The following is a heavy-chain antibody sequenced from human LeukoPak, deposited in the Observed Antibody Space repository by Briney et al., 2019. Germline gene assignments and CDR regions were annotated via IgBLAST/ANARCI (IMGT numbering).Heavy chain of an antibody. Sequence: PSETLSLTCTVSGGSISGSCCYWGWIRQTPGKDLEWIGSTSYSGSTHYNPSFKRRVTVSVDTSKNQFFLNLSSVTAADTAVYYCSRTTGDSAIIAAHWGQGTLVTVSS. CDR1: GGSISGSCCY. J-gene: IGHJ4*02. CDR2: TSYSGST. V-gene: IGHV4-39*01. CDR3: SRTTGDSAIIAAH. D-gene: IGHD3-16*01.